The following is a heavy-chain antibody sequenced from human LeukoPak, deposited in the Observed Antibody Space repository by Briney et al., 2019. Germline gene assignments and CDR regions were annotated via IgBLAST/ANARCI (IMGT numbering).Heavy chain of an antibody. Sequence: GGSLRLSCAASGFTFSSYGMHWVRQAPGKGLEWVALIWYDGSDKYYADSVKGRFTISRDNSKNTLHLLMNSLRAEDTAVYYCARGRVVIPEGPDYWGQGTLVTVSS. CDR2: IWYDGSDK. CDR3: ARGRVVIPEGPDY. D-gene: IGHD3-10*01. CDR1: GFTFSSYG. J-gene: IGHJ4*02. V-gene: IGHV3-33*01.